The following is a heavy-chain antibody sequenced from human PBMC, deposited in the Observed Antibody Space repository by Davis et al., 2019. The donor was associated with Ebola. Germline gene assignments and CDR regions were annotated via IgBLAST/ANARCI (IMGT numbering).Heavy chain of an antibody. J-gene: IGHJ4*02. CDR3: TMVRGVPRGYYFDY. CDR1: GYSFTSYW. D-gene: IGHD3-10*01. CDR2: IYPGDSDT. V-gene: IGHV5-51*01. Sequence: GESLKISCRGSGYSFTSYWIGWVRQMPGKGLERMGIIYPGDSDTRYSPSFQGQVTISADKPISTAYLQWSSLKASDTAMYYCTMVRGVPRGYYFDYWGQGTLVTVSS.